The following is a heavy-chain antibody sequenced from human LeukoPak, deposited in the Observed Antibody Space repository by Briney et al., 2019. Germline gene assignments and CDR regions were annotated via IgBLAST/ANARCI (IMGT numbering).Heavy chain of an antibody. Sequence: ASVKVSCKASGYTFNNYNIHWLRQAPGQGLEWMGIVNPGGDSTNYAQDFQGRLTLTGDTSTSTAYMELRSLRSDDTAVYYCARDSYYYDSSGYYYYFDYWGQGTLVTVSS. J-gene: IGHJ4*02. CDR1: GYTFNNYN. V-gene: IGHV1-46*02. CDR3: ARDSYYYDSSGYYYYFDY. CDR2: VNPGGDST. D-gene: IGHD3-22*01.